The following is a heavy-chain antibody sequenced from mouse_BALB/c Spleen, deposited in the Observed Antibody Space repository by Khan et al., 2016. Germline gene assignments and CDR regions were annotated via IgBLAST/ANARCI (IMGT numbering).Heavy chain of an antibody. Sequence: EVELVEPGGGLVQPGGSLKLSCAASGFTFSSYTMSWVRQTPEKRQEWVAYISNGGGRNYHPDTVKGRFTITRDNAKATVYLQMSSLKSESTVMYYCARPGALRRFAYWVQGTLVTVSA. CDR1: GFTFSSYT. CDR2: ISNGGGRN. CDR3: ARPGALRRFAY. D-gene: IGHD2-12*01. J-gene: IGHJ3*01. V-gene: IGHV5-12-2*01.